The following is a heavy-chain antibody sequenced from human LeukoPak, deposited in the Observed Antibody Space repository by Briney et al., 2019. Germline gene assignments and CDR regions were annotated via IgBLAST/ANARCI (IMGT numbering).Heavy chain of an antibody. J-gene: IGHJ4*02. V-gene: IGHV1-18*01. CDR3: ARDLSDYYGSGSFDY. D-gene: IGHD3-10*01. Sequence: ASVKVSCKASGYSFSSYGITWVRQAPGQGLEWMGWISAYNGNTNYAQEVQGRVTMTTDTSTSTAYMDLRSLRSDDTAVYYCARDLSDYYGSGSFDYWGQGTLVTVSS. CDR2: ISAYNGNT. CDR1: GYSFSSYG.